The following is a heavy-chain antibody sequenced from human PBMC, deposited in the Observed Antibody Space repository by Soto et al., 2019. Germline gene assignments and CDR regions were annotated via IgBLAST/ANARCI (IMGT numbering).Heavy chain of an antibody. Sequence: QITLNESGPTVVRPTETLTLTCRFSGFSLTTSGVGVGWVRQSPGKAPEWLALIYWDDDKRYSESLKSRRTLTKDTAKNQVGLTVANLDPTDTATYYCAHRVLRAVFGLVTTTAIYFDVWGQGTPVAVSS. CDR2: IYWDDDK. V-gene: IGHV2-5*02. J-gene: IGHJ4*02. CDR3: AHRVLRAVFGLVTTTAIYFDV. D-gene: IGHD3-3*01. CDR1: GFSLTTSGVG.